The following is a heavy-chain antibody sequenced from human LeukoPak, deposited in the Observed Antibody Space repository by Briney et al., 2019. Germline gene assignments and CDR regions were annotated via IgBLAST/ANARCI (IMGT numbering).Heavy chain of an antibody. Sequence: SETLSLTCTVSGGSISSYYWSWIRQPPGKGLEWIGYIYYSGSTNYNPSLKSRVTISVDTSKNQFSLKLSSVTAADTAVYYCARVVAILYYYDSSGYYLDYWGQGTLVTVSS. V-gene: IGHV4-59*01. J-gene: IGHJ4*02. D-gene: IGHD3-22*01. CDR3: ARVVAILYYYDSSGYYLDY. CDR2: IYYSGST. CDR1: GGSISSYY.